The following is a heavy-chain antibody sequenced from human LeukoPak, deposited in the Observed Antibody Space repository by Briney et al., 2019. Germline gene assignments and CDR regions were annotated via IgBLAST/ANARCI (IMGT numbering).Heavy chain of an antibody. Sequence: GGSLRLSCAASGFTFSGDAMSWVRQAPGKGLEWVSTISVSGGATYYADFVRGRFTISRDNSKLTLYLQMNSLRAEDTAVYYCAKYDYYYDTSGYRLFDSWGQGTLVTVSS. CDR1: GFTFSGDA. CDR3: AKYDYYYDTSGYRLFDS. CDR2: ISVSGGAT. J-gene: IGHJ4*02. D-gene: IGHD3-22*01. V-gene: IGHV3-23*01.